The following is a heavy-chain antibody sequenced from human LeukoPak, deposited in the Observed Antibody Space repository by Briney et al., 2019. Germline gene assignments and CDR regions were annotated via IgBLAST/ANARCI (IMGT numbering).Heavy chain of an antibody. CDR2: ISTDGSNK. D-gene: IGHD2-15*01. V-gene: IGHV3-30-3*01. Sequence: PGESLRLSCAASGFTFSSYAMHWVRQAPGKGLEWVAVISTDGSNKYYADSVKDRFTISRDNSKNTLYLQMNSLRAEDTAVYYCARSPTYCSGGSCYLSYFDYWGQGTLVTVSS. CDR1: GFTFSSYA. J-gene: IGHJ4*02. CDR3: ARSPTYCSGGSCYLSYFDY.